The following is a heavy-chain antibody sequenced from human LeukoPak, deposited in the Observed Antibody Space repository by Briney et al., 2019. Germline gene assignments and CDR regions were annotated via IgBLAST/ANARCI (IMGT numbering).Heavy chain of an antibody. J-gene: IGHJ4*02. CDR3: ARDLYGGNSGFVY. CDR2: ISYSGYT. Sequence: SETLSLTCTVSVGSINSYYWNWIRQPPGKGLEWVGYISYSGYTNYNPSLKSRVTISVDTSKNQFSLTLTSVTAADTAVYYCARDLYGGNSGFVYWGQGTLVTVSS. V-gene: IGHV4-59*01. CDR1: VGSINSYY. D-gene: IGHD4-23*01.